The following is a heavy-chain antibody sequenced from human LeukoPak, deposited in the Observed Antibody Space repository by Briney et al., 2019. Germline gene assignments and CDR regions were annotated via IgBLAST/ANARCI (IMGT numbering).Heavy chain of an antibody. Sequence: SVKVFCRASGGTFSSYAMSWVRQAPGQGLEWRGGIIPIFDTENYAQKFQGRVTITTDESTSTAYMELSSLRAEDTAVYYCARSSYSSSSGGYYYYYMDVWGKGTTVTVSS. V-gene: IGHV1-69*05. J-gene: IGHJ6*03. CDR3: ARSSYSSSSGGYYYYYMDV. D-gene: IGHD6-6*01. CDR2: IIPIFDTE. CDR1: GGTFSSYA.